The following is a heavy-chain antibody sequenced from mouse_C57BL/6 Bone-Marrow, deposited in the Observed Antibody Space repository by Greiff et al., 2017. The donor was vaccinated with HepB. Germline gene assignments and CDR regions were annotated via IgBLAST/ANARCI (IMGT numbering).Heavy chain of an antibody. Sequence: EVKLMESGGGLVKPGGSLKLSCAASGFTFSSYAMSWVRQTPEKRLEWVATISDGGSYTYYPDNVKGRFTISRDNAKNNLYLQMSHLKSEDTAMYYCARRNGYYFDYWGQGTTLTVSS. J-gene: IGHJ2*01. D-gene: IGHD2-2*01. V-gene: IGHV5-4*03. CDR1: GFTFSSYA. CDR3: ARRNGYYFDY. CDR2: ISDGGSYT.